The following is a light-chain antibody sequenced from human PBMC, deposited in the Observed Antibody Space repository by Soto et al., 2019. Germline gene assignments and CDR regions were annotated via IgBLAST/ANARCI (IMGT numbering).Light chain of an antibody. Sequence: DIQMIQSPSSLSASVGARVSITCQASQDIRTSLSWFQQKPGRAPKLLIYGASYLETGVPSRFRGSGSGTDFTFTISSLQAEDIATYYCQHYHDLPPFTFGPGTRVDVK. CDR2: GAS. V-gene: IGKV1-33*01. J-gene: IGKJ3*01. CDR3: QHYHDLPPFT. CDR1: QDIRTS.